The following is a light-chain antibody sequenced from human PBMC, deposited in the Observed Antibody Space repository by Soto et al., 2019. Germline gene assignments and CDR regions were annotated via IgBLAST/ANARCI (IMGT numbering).Light chain of an antibody. Sequence: QSVLTQPPSASGTPGQRLTISCSGSSSSIGSNTVNWYQQLPGTAPKLLIYSSNQRPSGVPDRISGSKSGTSASLAISGLQSEDEADYYCAAWDDSLNVVVFGGGTKVTVL. CDR1: SSSIGSNT. J-gene: IGLJ2*01. CDR3: AAWDDSLNVVV. CDR2: SSN. V-gene: IGLV1-44*01.